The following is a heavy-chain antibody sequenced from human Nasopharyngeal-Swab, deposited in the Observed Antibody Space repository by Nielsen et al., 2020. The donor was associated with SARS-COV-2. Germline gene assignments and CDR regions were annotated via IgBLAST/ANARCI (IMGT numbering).Heavy chain of an antibody. Sequence: SETLSLTCTVSGGSISSGGYYWSWIRQPPGKGLEWIGYIYYSGSTYYNPSLKSRVTISVDTSKNQFSLKLSSVTAAGTAVYYCARGGAGYYYYMDVWGKGTTVTVSS. CDR3: ARGGAGYYYYMDV. V-gene: IGHV4-30-4*01. D-gene: IGHD3-16*01. CDR1: GGSISSGGYY. J-gene: IGHJ6*03. CDR2: IYYSGST.